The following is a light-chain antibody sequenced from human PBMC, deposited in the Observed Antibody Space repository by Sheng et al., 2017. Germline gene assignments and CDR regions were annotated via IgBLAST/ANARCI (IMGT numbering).Light chain of an antibody. J-gene: IGLJ2*01. Sequence: SYVLTQAPSVSVAPGQTARITXGGHNIGTKTVHWYQQSQARPLCWSSMMIATGPQGSLSDSLAPTLGKRPTLTISRVEAGDEADYYCQVWDNSSENVVIGGGTKLSVL. CDR2: MIA. CDR3: QVWDNSSENVV. CDR1: NIGTKT. V-gene: IGLV3-21*02.